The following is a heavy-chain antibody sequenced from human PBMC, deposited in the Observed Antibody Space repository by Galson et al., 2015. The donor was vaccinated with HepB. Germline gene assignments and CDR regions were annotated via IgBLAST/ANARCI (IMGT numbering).Heavy chain of an antibody. CDR3: ARPPPGIAGAVGYYFDQ. CDR2: ISYDGSEK. V-gene: IGHV3-30*09. D-gene: IGHD6-13*01. Sequence: SLRLSCAASGFFFSNSAMYWVRQAPGKGLEWVAVISYDGSEKEYADSVKGRFVISRDNSKKTLYLQMNSLRTDDTAVYYCARPPPGIAGAVGYYFDQWGQGTLVTVSS. J-gene: IGHJ4*02. CDR1: GFFFSNSA.